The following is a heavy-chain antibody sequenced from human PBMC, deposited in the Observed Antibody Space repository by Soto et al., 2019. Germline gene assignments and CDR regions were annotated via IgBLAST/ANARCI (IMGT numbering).Heavy chain of an antibody. CDR1: GGSISSSSYY. CDR3: ARCDNYGDYVGDAFDI. CDR2: IYYSGST. J-gene: IGHJ3*02. Sequence: QLQLQESGPGLVKPSETLSLTCTVSGGSISSSSYYWGWIRQPPGKGLEWIGSIYYSGSTNYNPSLKSRVTISVDTSKNQFSLKLSSVTAADTAVYYCARCDNYGDYVGDAFDIWGQGTMVTVSS. V-gene: IGHV4-39*01. D-gene: IGHD4-17*01.